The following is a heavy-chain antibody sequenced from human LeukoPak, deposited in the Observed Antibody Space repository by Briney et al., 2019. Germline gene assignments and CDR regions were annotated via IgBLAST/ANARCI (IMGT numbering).Heavy chain of an antibody. CDR1: GFTFDDYG. Sequence: AGGSLRLSCAASGFTFDDYGMSWVRQAPGKGLEWVSGINWNGGSTGYADSVKGRFTISRDNAKNSLYLQMNSLRAEDTALYYCARDKYAMDTAMVGPIFDYWGQGTLVTVSS. J-gene: IGHJ4*02. D-gene: IGHD5-18*01. V-gene: IGHV3-20*04. CDR3: ARDKYAMDTAMVGPIFDY. CDR2: INWNGGST.